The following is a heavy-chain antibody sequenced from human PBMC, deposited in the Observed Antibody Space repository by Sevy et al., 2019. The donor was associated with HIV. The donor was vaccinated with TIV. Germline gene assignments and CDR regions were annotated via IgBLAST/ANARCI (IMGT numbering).Heavy chain of an antibody. CDR3: ARDNYGSGSYDY. V-gene: IGHV3-11*06. D-gene: IGHD3-10*01. J-gene: IGHJ4*02. Sequence: GGSLRLSCAASGFTFSDYYMSWIRQAPGKGLEWVSYISSSSSYTNYADSVKGRFTISRDNAKNSLYLQMNSLRAEDTAVYYCARDNYGSGSYDYWGQGTLVIVSS. CDR2: ISSSSSYT. CDR1: GFTFSDYY.